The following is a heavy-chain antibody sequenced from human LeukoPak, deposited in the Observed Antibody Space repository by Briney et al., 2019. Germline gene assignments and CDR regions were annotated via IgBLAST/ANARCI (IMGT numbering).Heavy chain of an antibody. V-gene: IGHV3-33*01. CDR2: IWNDESNK. J-gene: IGHJ4*02. Sequence: GGSLRLSCAASGFTFTSHGMHCVRQAPGKGLEWVAVIWNDESNKYYADSVKGRFTISRDNSKNTLYLQMNSLRAEDTALYYCARDGSSGHLHFDYWGQGTLVTVSS. D-gene: IGHD3-22*01. CDR1: GFTFTSHG. CDR3: ARDGSSGHLHFDY.